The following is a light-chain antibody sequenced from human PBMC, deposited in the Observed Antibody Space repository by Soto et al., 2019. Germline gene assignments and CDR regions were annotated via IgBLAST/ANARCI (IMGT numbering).Light chain of an antibody. J-gene: IGKJ3*01. Sequence: IQLTQSPSSLSASVGDRVTISCRASQGIANFLAWYQQKPGKAPKLLIYGASTLQSGVPSRFSGSGSGTDFTLNISSLQPEDFATYYCQRLNSSPIPVGPGTKVDIK. CDR1: QGIANF. V-gene: IGKV1-9*01. CDR3: QRLNSSPIP. CDR2: GAS.